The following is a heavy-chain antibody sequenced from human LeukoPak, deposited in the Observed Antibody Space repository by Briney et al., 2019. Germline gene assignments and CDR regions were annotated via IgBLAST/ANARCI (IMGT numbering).Heavy chain of an antibody. CDR3: ARQGWRWLQFFDY. D-gene: IGHD5-24*01. V-gene: IGHV4-39*01. J-gene: IGHJ4*02. Sequence: SETLSLTCTVSGGSISSSSYYWGWIRQPPGKGLEWIGSIYYSGSTYYNPSLKSRVTISVDTSKNQFSLKLSSVTAADTAVYYCARQGWRWLQFFDYWGQGTLVTVSS. CDR1: GGSISSSSYY. CDR2: IYYSGST.